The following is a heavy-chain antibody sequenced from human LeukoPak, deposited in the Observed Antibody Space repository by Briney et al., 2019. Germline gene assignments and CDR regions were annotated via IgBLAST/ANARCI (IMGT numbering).Heavy chain of an antibody. V-gene: IGHV1-8*01. Sequence: ASVKVSCKASGYTFTSYDINWVRQATGQGLEWMGWVNPNSGNTGYAQKFQGRVTMTRNTSISTAYMELSSLRSEDTAVYYCARGRRSSSWYRGVLDYWGQGTLVTVSS. CDR3: ARGRRSSSWYRGVLDY. CDR1: GYTFTSYD. CDR2: VNPNSGNT. D-gene: IGHD6-13*01. J-gene: IGHJ4*02.